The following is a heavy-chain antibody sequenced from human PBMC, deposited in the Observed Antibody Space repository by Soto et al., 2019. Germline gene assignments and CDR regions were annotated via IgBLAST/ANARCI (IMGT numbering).Heavy chain of an antibody. Sequence: EVQLVESGGGLVKPGGSLRLSCVASGFTFSGYSINWVRQAPGKGLEWVSYISGPSIYIYYADSVKGRFTISRDNAKSAAYLQMNSLRDEDTAVYYCARGFRNGFNVWGQGTTVSVSS. CDR3: ARGFRNGFNV. CDR1: GFTFSGYS. J-gene: IGHJ6*02. CDR2: ISGPSIYI. V-gene: IGHV3-21*01. D-gene: IGHD2-8*01.